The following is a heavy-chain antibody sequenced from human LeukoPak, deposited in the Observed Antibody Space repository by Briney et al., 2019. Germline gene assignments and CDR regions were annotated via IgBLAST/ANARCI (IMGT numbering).Heavy chain of an antibody. CDR2: ISGSGGST. CDR1: GFTFSSYG. CDR3: AKEPVNTYCIDY. J-gene: IGHJ4*02. V-gene: IGHV3-23*01. Sequence: GGSLRLSCAASGFTFSSYGMHWVRRAPGKGLEWVSAISGSGGSTYYADSVKGRFTISRDNSKNTLYLQMNSLRAEDTAVYYCAKEPVNTYCIDYWGQGTLVTVSS. D-gene: IGHD2-15*01.